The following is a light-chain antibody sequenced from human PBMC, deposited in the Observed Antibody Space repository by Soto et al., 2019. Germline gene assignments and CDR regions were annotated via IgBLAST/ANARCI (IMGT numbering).Light chain of an antibody. CDR2: VAS. Sequence: DIQLTHSPSFLSASMGDRVTITCRSSQDFSNYLAWYQQKPGKAPKLLMYVASTLQSGVPSRFSGSGSGTKFTLTISSLQPEDFATYYCQQLNSFPLTLGGGTKVDIK. V-gene: IGKV1-9*01. CDR3: QQLNSFPLT. CDR1: QDFSNY. J-gene: IGKJ4*01.